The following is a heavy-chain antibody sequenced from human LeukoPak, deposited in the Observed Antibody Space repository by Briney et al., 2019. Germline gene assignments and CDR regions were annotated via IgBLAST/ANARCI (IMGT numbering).Heavy chain of an antibody. Sequence: GGSLRPSCAVSGLTVSNNYMSWVRQAPGKGLEWVSSISSSSSYIYYADSVKGRFTISRDNAKNSLYLQMNSLRAKDTAVYYCARDLPGYYGSGSYYYYDYWGQGTLVTVSS. D-gene: IGHD3-10*01. CDR1: GLTVSNNY. J-gene: IGHJ4*02. CDR2: ISSSSSYI. CDR3: ARDLPGYYGSGSYYYYDY. V-gene: IGHV3-21*01.